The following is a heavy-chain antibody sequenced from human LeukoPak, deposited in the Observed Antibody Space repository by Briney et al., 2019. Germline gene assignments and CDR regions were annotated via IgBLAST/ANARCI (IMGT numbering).Heavy chain of an antibody. V-gene: IGHV3-9*01. D-gene: IGHD2-2*01. CDR1: GFTFDDYA. J-gene: IGHJ5*02. CDR2: ISWNSGSI. Sequence: GGSLRLSCAASGFTFDDYAMHWVRQAPGKGLEWVSGISWNSGSIGYADSVKGRFTISRDNAKNSLYLQMNSLRAEDTALYYCARGSSTSWPYNWFDPWGQGTLVTVSS. CDR3: ARGSSTSWPYNWFDP.